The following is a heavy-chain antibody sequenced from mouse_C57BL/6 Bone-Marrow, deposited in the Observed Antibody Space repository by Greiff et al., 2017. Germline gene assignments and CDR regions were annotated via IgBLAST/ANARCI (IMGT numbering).Heavy chain of an antibody. CDR2: INPGSGGT. V-gene: IGHV1-54*01. D-gene: IGHD6-1*01. J-gene: IGHJ2*01. CDR1: GYAFTNYL. Sequence: VKLKQSGAELVRPGTSVKVSCKASGYAFTNYLIEWVKQRPGQGLEWIGVINPGSGGTNYNEKFKGKATLTADKSSSTAYMQLSSLTSEDSAVYFCAREDDLYYFDYWGQGTTLTVSS. CDR3: AREDDLYYFDY.